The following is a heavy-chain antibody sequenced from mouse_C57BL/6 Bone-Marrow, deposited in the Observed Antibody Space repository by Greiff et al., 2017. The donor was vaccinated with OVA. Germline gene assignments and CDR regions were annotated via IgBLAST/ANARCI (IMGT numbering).Heavy chain of an antibody. J-gene: IGHJ4*01. V-gene: IGHV1-69*01. CDR2: IDPSDSYT. D-gene: IGHD2-1*01. CDR3: ASLPYGNPYYYAMDY. CDR1: GYTFTSYW. Sequence: VQLQQPGAELVMPGASVKLSCKASGYTFTSYWMHWVKQRPGQGLEWIGEIDPSDSYTNYNQKFKGKSTLTVDQSSSTAYMQLSSLTSEDSAVYYCASLPYGNPYYYAMDYWGQGTSVTVSS.